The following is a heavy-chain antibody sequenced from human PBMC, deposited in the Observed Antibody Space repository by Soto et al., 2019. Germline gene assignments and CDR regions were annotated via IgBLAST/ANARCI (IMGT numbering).Heavy chain of an antibody. CDR2: IYYSGST. CDR1: GGSISSSSYY. D-gene: IGHD3-3*01. Sequence: TLSLTCTVSGGSISSSSYYWGWIRQPPGKGLEWIGSIYYSGSTYYNPSLKSRVTISVDTSKNQFSLKLSSVTAADTAVYYCARRRDYDFWSGYYEFDYWGQGTLVTVSS. J-gene: IGHJ4*02. CDR3: ARRRDYDFWSGYYEFDY. V-gene: IGHV4-39*01.